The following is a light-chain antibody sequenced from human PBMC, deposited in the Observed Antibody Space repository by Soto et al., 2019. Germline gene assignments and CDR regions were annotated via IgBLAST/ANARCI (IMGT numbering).Light chain of an antibody. CDR1: LSVSNY. Sequence: DIVLTQSPATLSLSPGERATLSCRTSLSVSNYLAWYQQRPGQAPRLLIYDASNRATGIPARFSGSGSGTDFTLTISSLEPEDFAVYYCHQRTNWPVSFGQGTKVEIK. J-gene: IGKJ1*01. CDR3: HQRTNWPVS. V-gene: IGKV3-11*01. CDR2: DAS.